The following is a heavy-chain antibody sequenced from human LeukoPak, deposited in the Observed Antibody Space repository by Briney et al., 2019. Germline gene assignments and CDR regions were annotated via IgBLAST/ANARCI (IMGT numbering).Heavy chain of an antibody. J-gene: IGHJ4*02. D-gene: IGHD4-23*01. V-gene: IGHV3-66*02. Sequence: PGGSLRLSCAASGFTVSSNYMSWVRQAPGKGLEWVTVIYSGGSTYYADSVKGRFTISRDNSKNTLYLQMNSLRAEDTAVYYCAREYYGGKSPRIDYWGQGTLVTVSS. CDR3: AREYYGGKSPRIDY. CDR2: IYSGGST. CDR1: GFTVSSNY.